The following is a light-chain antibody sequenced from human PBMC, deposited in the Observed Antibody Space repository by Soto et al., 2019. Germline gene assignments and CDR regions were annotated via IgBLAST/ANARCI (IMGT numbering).Light chain of an antibody. CDR2: YDS. CDR1: NIGSKS. Sequence: SYELTQPPSVSVAPGKTARITCGGNNIGSKSVHWYQQKPGQAPVLVIYYDSDRPSGIPERFSGSNSGNMATLTISRVEAGDEADYYCQVWDSSSDPKGVFGGGTKLTVL. CDR3: QVWDSSSDPKGV. V-gene: IGLV3-21*04. J-gene: IGLJ2*01.